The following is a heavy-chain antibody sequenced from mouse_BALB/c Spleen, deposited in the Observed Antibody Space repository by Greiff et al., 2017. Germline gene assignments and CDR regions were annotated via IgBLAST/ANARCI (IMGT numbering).Heavy chain of an antibody. CDR2: ISSGGGST. V-gene: IGHV5-12-1*01. CDR3: ASFYYGSPMDY. Sequence: EVKLMESGGGLVKPGGSLKLSCAASGFAFSSYDMSWVRQTPEKRLEWVAYISSGGGSTYYPDTVKGRFTISRDNAKNTLYLQMSSLKSEDTAMYYCASFYYGSPMDYWGQGTSVTVSS. D-gene: IGHD1-1*01. J-gene: IGHJ4*01. CDR1: GFAFSSYD.